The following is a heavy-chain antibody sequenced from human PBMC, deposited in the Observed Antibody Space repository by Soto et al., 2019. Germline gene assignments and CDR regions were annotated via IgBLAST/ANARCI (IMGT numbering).Heavy chain of an antibody. Sequence: QVQLVQSGAEVKKPGSSVKVSCKASGGTLSNYALSWVRQAPGQGLEWVGGIIPIFGTSNYAQTFQGRVTITADESTSTAYMELSSLRSEDTAVYYCARRVRPGFYGMDVWGKGTTVTVSS. CDR1: GGTLSNYA. CDR3: ARRVRPGFYGMDV. CDR2: IIPIFGTS. V-gene: IGHV1-69*01. J-gene: IGHJ6*04. D-gene: IGHD3-10*01.